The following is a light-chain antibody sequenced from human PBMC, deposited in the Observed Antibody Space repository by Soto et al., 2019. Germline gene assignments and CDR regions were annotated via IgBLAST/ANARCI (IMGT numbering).Light chain of an antibody. CDR2: GVS. J-gene: IGLJ2*01. V-gene: IGLV2-14*01. Sequence: QSALTQPASVSGSPGQSIAISCTGSGSDVGGYNYVSWYQQHPGKAPKLIIYGVSHRPSGVPDRFSGSKSGTSASLAISGLQSEDEADYYCAAWDDSLNGPVFGGGTKVTVL. CDR3: AAWDDSLNGPV. CDR1: GSDVGGYNY.